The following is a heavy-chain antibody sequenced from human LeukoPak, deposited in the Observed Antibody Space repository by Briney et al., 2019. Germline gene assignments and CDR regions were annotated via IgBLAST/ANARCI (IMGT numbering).Heavy chain of an antibody. Sequence: SETLSLTCTVSGGSISSSSYYWGWIRQPPGKGLEWIGSIYYSGSTYYNPSLKSRVTISVDTSKNQFSLKLSSVTAVDTAVYYCARGKLRYFDWPYFDYWGQGTLVTVSS. V-gene: IGHV4-39*07. CDR3: ARGKLRYFDWPYFDY. D-gene: IGHD3-9*01. CDR2: IYYSGST. J-gene: IGHJ4*02. CDR1: GGSISSSSYY.